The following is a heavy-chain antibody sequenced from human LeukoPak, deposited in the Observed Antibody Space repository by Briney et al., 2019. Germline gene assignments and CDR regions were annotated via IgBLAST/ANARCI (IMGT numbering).Heavy chain of an antibody. J-gene: IGHJ4*02. CDR2: INHSGST. Sequence: PSETLSLTCAVYGGSFSGYYWSWIRQPPGKGLELIGEINHSGSTNYNPSLKSRVPISVDTSKNQFSLKLSSVTAADTAVYYCARGLFDYWGRGTLVTVSS. CDR1: GGSFSGYY. CDR3: ARGLFDY. V-gene: IGHV4-34*01.